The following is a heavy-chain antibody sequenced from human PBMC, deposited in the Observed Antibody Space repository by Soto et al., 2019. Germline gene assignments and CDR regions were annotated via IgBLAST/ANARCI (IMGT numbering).Heavy chain of an antibody. CDR3: ACLRGKRGSPIDY. D-gene: IGHD2-15*01. CDR2: ISYSGNT. Sequence: AETLSLTCIISGDSTINYYCSWIRHSPGKGLEWIVYISYSGNTNYNPSLKSRVTISVDTSKDQLSLKVTSVTAADTAMYYCACLRGKRGSPIDYWGQGTQVTVSS. J-gene: IGHJ4*02. CDR1: GDSTINYY. V-gene: IGHV4-59*01.